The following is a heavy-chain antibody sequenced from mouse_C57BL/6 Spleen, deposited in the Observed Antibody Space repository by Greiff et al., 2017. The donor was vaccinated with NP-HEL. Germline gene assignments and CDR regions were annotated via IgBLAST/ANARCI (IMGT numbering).Heavy chain of an antibody. Sequence: VQLQQPGAELVKPGASVKLSCKASGYTFTSYWMHWVKQRPGQGLEWIGMIHPNSGSTNYNEKFKSKATLTVDKSSSTAYMQLSSLTSEDSAVYYCAREGLGRGLDCWGQGATLTVSS. CDR2: IHPNSGST. CDR3: AREGLGRGLDC. CDR1: GYTFTSYW. V-gene: IGHV1-64*01. J-gene: IGHJ2*01. D-gene: IGHD4-1*01.